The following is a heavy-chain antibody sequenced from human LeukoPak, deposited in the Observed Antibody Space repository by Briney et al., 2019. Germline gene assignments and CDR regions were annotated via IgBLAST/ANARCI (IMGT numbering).Heavy chain of an antibody. J-gene: IGHJ3*02. D-gene: IGHD3-22*01. CDR1: GGSISNYY. CDR2: IYYSGTT. V-gene: IGHV4-59*12. CDR3: ARRGIPTMTRRRAPRNGAFDI. Sequence: KPSETLSLTCTVSGGSISNYYWNWIRQPPGKGLEWIGYIYYSGTTNYNPSLKSRVSMSVDTSKNQFSLKLSSVTAADTAVYYCARRGIPTMTRRRAPRNGAFDIWGQGTMVTVSS.